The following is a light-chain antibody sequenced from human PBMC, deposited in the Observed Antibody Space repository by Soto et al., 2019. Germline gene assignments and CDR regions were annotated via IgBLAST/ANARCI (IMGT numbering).Light chain of an antibody. CDR1: QGISSW. CDR3: HQRSSWPRGT. CDR2: DAS. J-gene: IGKJ1*01. V-gene: IGKV1-5*01. Sequence: DIQMTQSPSTLSASVGDRVTITCRASQGISSWLAWYQQKPGKAPKVLIYDASSLESGVPSRFSGSGSGTDFTLTISSLEPEDFAVYYCHQRSSWPRGTFGQGTKVDI.